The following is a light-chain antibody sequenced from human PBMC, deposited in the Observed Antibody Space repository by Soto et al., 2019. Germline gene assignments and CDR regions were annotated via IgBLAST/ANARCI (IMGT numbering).Light chain of an antibody. CDR3: QQRYNCPWT. J-gene: IGKJ1*01. Sequence: DIQMTQSPSSLSASVRDSVTITCRASQNVRNYLNWYQQKPGRAPKILIYAASSLHSGVPSRFSGGGSGTEFTLTITSLQPEDFATYYCQQRYNCPWTFGQGTKVEIK. CDR2: AAS. V-gene: IGKV1-39*01. CDR1: QNVRNY.